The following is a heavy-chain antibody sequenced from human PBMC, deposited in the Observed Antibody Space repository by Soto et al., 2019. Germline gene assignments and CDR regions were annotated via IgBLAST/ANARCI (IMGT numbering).Heavy chain of an antibody. CDR1: GGSINSDEFY. CDR2: IYSSGRT. D-gene: IGHD3-16*02. Sequence: QVQLQESGPGLVKPSQTLSLTCSLSGGSINSDEFYWTWMRQSPGKGLEWIGYIYSSGRTHYNPSLKSRINISLDTSNNLLSLRLSSVTAADTAVYYCARMGLHLGELSRNWFDPWGRGTLVTVSS. CDR3: ARMGLHLGELSRNWFDP. J-gene: IGHJ5*02. V-gene: IGHV4-31*03.